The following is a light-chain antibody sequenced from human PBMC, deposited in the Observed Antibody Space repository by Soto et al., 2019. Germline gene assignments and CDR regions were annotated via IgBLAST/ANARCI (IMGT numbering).Light chain of an antibody. J-gene: IGKJ1*01. CDR1: QSVGSS. Sequence: EIVLTQSPGTLSLSPGERATLSCRASQSVGSSLSWYQQKPGQAPRLLFYGASNRATAIPDRFSGSGFGTDFTLTITRLAPEDFAVYYCQQYGDSPQTFGPGTKVDTK. CDR3: QQYGDSPQT. V-gene: IGKV3-20*01. CDR2: GAS.